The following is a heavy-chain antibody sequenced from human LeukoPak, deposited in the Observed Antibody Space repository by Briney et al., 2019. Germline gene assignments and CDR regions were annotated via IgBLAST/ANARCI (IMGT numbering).Heavy chain of an antibody. CDR3: ARDLATAATADRAFDI. CDR2: IYYSGST. Sequence: GSLRLPCAASGFTFSSYAMSWVRQPPGKGLEWIGYIYYSGSTNYNPSLKNRVTISVDTSKNQFSLKLSSVTAADTAVYYCARDLATAATADRAFDIWGPGTMVTVSS. J-gene: IGHJ3*02. V-gene: IGHV4-59*01. D-gene: IGHD6-13*01. CDR1: GFTFSSYA.